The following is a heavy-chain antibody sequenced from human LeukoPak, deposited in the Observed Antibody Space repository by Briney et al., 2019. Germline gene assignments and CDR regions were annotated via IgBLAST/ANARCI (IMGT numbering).Heavy chain of an antibody. CDR2: IYYIGST. CDR3: ASGGYSYGYTGYYFDY. D-gene: IGHD5-18*01. CDR1: GGSISRGDYY. J-gene: IGHJ4*02. Sequence: PSQTLSLTCSVSGGSISRGDYYWSWIRQPPGKGLEWIGYIYYIGSTYYNPSLKSRVTISVDTSKNQFSLRLTSVTAADTAVYYCASGGYSYGYTGYYFDYWGQGTLVTVSS. V-gene: IGHV4-30-4*08.